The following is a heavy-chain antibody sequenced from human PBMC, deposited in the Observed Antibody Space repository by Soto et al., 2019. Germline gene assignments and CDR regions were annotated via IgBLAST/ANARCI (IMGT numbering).Heavy chain of an antibody. Sequence: QVQLVESGGGVVHPGRSLRLSCAASGFTFRRYGMHWVRQAPGKGLEWVAVIWYDGSNKYYAESVKGRFTISRDNSKKTMYLQMNRLGAEDMAVYYCARYCSSTRFFDAFDIWGQGTMVTVSS. CDR1: GFTFRRYG. CDR2: IWYDGSNK. V-gene: IGHV3-33*01. J-gene: IGHJ3*02. D-gene: IGHD2-2*01. CDR3: ARYCSSTRFFDAFDI.